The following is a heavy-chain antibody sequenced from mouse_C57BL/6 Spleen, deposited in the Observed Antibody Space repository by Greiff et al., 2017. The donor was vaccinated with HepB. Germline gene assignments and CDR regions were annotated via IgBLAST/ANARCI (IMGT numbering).Heavy chain of an antibody. CDR3: ARGLTGDWYFDV. CDR2: INPNNGGT. Sequence: EVQLQQSGPELVKPGASVKMSCKASGYTFTDYNMHWVKQSHGKSLVWIGYINPNNGGTSYNQKFKGKATLTVNKSSSTAYMELRSLTSEDSAVYYCARGLTGDWYFDVWGTGTTVTVSS. D-gene: IGHD4-1*01. J-gene: IGHJ1*03. V-gene: IGHV1-22*01. CDR1: GYTFTDYN.